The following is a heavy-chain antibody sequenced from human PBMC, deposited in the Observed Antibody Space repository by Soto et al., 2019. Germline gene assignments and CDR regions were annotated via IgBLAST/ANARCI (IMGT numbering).Heavy chain of an antibody. D-gene: IGHD4-4*01. CDR2: IIPIFGTA. V-gene: IGHV1-69*13. Sequence: ASVKVSCKASGGTFSSYAISWVRQAPGQGLEWMGGIIPIFGTANYAQKFQGRVTITADESTSTAYMELSSLRSEDTAVYYCARGRLDYSNYVRWFDPWGQGTLVTVSS. CDR3: ARGRLDYSNYVRWFDP. J-gene: IGHJ5*02. CDR1: GGTFSSYA.